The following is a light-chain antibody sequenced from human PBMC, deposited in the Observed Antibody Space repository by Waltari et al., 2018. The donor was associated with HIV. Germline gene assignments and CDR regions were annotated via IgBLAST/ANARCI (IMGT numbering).Light chain of an antibody. Sequence: GDRVSITCRASRAIGQYLAWFHQKPGKSPMALIYRASTRHTEVPQRFVGSGSGTEFVLTIVSLQPDDFGTYYCQQYSDIPRTFGGGTKV. CDR2: RAS. J-gene: IGKJ4*01. V-gene: IGKV1-16*01. CDR1: RAIGQY. CDR3: QQYSDIPRT.